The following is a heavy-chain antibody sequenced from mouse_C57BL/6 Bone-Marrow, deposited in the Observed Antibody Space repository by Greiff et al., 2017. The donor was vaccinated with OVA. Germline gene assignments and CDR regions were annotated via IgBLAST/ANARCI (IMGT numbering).Heavy chain of an antibody. V-gene: IGHV5-9-1*02. CDR1: GFTFSSYA. CDR2: ISSGGDYI. Sequence: EVMLVESGEGLVKPGGSLKLSCAASGFTFSSYAMSWVRQTPEKRLEWVAYISSGGDYIYYADTVKGRFTISRDHARNTLYLHMSSLKSEDTAMYYCTRDGYYARDYWGQGTSVTVSS. CDR3: TRDGYYARDY. D-gene: IGHD2-3*01. J-gene: IGHJ4*01.